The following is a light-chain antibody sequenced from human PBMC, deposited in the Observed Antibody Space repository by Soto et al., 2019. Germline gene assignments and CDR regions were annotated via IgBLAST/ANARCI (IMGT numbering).Light chain of an antibody. CDR1: QSVDSY. J-gene: IGKJ4*01. V-gene: IGKV1-27*01. Sequence: DIQMTQSPSSLSASVGDRVTITCRASQSVDSYLNWYQQKPGKAPKLLIYAASTLQSGVPSRFSGSGSGTDFTLTISSLQPEDVATYYCQKCKIAPFTFGGGTKVEMK. CDR2: AAS. CDR3: QKCKIAPFT.